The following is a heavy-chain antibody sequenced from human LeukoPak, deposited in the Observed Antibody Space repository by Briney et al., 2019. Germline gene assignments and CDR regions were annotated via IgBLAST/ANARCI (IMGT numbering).Heavy chain of an antibody. V-gene: IGHV3-21*01. CDR3: ARDSRGSGDAFDI. CDR1: GFTFSSYS. D-gene: IGHD3-10*01. J-gene: IGHJ3*02. Sequence: NPGGSLRLSCAASGFTFSSYSMNWVRQAPGKGLEWVSSISSSSYIYYADSVKGRFTISRDNAKNSLYLQMNSLRAEDTAVYYCARDSRGSGDAFDIWGQGTMVTVSS. CDR2: ISSSSYI.